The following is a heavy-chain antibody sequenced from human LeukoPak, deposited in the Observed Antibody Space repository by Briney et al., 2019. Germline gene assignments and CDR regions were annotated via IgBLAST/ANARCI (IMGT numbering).Heavy chain of an antibody. J-gene: IGHJ5*02. Sequence: SVKVSCKASGGTFSSYAISWVRQAPGQGLEWMGRIIPILGIANYAQKFQGRVTITADKSASTAYMELSSLRSEDTAVYYCARDSLSGHYSSSCHGGCVDPWGQGTLVTVSS. D-gene: IGHD6-13*01. CDR3: ARDSLSGHYSSSCHGGCVDP. CDR2: IIPILGIA. V-gene: IGHV1-69*04. CDR1: GGTFSSYA.